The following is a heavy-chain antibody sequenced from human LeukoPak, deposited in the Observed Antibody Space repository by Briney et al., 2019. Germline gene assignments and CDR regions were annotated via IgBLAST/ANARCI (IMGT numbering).Heavy chain of an antibody. J-gene: IGHJ4*02. V-gene: IGHV4-61*02. CDR2: IYTSGST. D-gene: IGHD7-27*01. CDR1: GGSISSDSYY. Sequence: SETLSLTCTVSGGSISSDSYYWSWIRQPAGEGLEWIGRIYTSGSTNYNPSLKSRVTMLVDTSKNQFSLKLRSVTAADTAAYYCARNRNSADWGYYFDYWGQGTLVTVSS. CDR3: ARNRNSADWGYYFDY.